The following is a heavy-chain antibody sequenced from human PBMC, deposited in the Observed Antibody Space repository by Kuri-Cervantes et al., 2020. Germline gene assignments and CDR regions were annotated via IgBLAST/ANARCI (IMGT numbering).Heavy chain of an antibody. J-gene: IGHJ5*02. Sequence: ASVKVSCKTSGYTFTIYCVHWVRQVPGQGLEWMGMINPSGGSTSYAQRFQGRVTMTRDTSTYTVYMELSSLRSEDTAFYYCARVPRGSSNWFDPWGQGTLVTVSS. CDR1: GYTFTIYC. D-gene: IGHD3-10*01. CDR2: INPSGGST. V-gene: IGHV1-46*01. CDR3: ARVPRGSSNWFDP.